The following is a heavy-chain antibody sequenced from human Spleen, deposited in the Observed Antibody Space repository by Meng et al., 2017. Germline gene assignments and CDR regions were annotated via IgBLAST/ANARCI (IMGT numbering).Heavy chain of an antibody. CDR2: IYWNDDG. CDR3: VHSEVTTYYFDY. D-gene: IGHD4-17*01. CDR1: GFSLFPNGVG. J-gene: IGHJ4*02. Sequence: HITSQEPGPTLVKPPQTLTLTCTFSGFSLFPNGVGVGWIRQPPGKAPEWLALIYWNDDGRYSPSLKSRLTITKDISRNQVVLTMTNMDPVDTATYYCVHSEVTTYYFDYWGQGILVTVSS. V-gene: IGHV2-5*01.